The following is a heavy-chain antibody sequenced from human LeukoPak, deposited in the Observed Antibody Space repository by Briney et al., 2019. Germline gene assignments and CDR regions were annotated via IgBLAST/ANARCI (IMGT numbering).Heavy chain of an antibody. CDR2: IYYSGST. D-gene: IGHD6-13*01. J-gene: IGHJ3*02. CDR3: ARDSSSSWPDAFDI. Sequence: SETLSLTCAVYGGSFSSYYWSWIRQPPGKGLEWIGYIYYSGSTNYNPSLKSRVTISVDTSKNQFSLKLSSVTAADTAVYYCARDSSSSWPDAFDIWGQGTMVTVSS. V-gene: IGHV4-59*01. CDR1: GGSFSSYY.